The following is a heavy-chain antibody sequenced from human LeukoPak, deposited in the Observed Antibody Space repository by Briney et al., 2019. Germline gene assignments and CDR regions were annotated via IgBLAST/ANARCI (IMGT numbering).Heavy chain of an antibody. V-gene: IGHV4-28*06. D-gene: IGHD6-13*01. CDR2: IYYSGST. Sequence: SETLSLTCAVSGYSISSSNWWGWIRQPPGKGLEWIGYIYYSGSTNYNPSLKSRVTMSVDTSKNQFSLKLSSVTALDTAVYYCARDRSSGSGKYYFDYWGQGTLVTVSS. J-gene: IGHJ4*02. CDR3: ARDRSSGSGKYYFDY. CDR1: GYSISSSNW.